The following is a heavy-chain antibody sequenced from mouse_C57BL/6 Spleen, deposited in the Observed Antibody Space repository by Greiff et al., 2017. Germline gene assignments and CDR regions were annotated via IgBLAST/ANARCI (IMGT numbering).Heavy chain of an antibody. CDR1: GYSITSCYY. CDR2: IRYDGSN. Sequence: EVQLQESGPGLVKPSQSLSLTCSVTGYSITSCYYWYWIRQPPGNKLEWMGYIRYDGSNNYNPSLKNRISITRDTSKNQLCLKENCVTTEDTATYYCAGEGYYGSSYEFAYWGQGTLVTVAA. D-gene: IGHD1-1*01. V-gene: IGHV3-6*01. CDR3: AGEGYYGSSYEFAY. J-gene: IGHJ3*01.